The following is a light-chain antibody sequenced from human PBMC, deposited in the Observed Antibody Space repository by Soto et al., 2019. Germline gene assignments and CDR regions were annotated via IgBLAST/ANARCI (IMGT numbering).Light chain of an antibody. Sequence: VIWMTQSPSLLSASTGDRVTISCRMSQGISSYLAWYQQKAGLAPKLVIYAASSLQSGVPSRFSGSGSGTDCTLTISSLKTEDCATYDCQQTYSTTPTFGQGTKVDIK. CDR1: QGISSY. CDR3: QQTYSTTPT. CDR2: AAS. J-gene: IGKJ1*01. V-gene: IGKV1D-8*03.